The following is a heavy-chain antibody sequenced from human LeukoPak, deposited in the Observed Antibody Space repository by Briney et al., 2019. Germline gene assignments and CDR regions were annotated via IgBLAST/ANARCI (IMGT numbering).Heavy chain of an antibody. CDR2: ISSSSSYI. V-gene: IGHV3-21*01. CDR1: GFTFSSYS. J-gene: IGHJ6*03. CDR3: ARGGRYCSSTSCYRKYYYYYYMDV. D-gene: IGHD2-2*02. Sequence: GGSLRLSCAASGFTFSSYSMNWVRQAPGKGLEWVSSISSSSSYIYYADSVKGRFTISRDNSKNTLYLQMNSLRAEDTAVYYCARGGRYCSSTSCYRKYYYYYYMDVWGKGTTVTVSS.